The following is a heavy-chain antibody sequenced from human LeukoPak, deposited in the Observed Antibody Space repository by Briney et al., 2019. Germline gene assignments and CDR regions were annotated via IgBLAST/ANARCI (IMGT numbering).Heavy chain of an antibody. D-gene: IGHD6-13*01. Sequence: GGSLRLSCAASGFTFGSYAMSWARQIPGKSLEWVSIVSNGGVTTYYADSVRGRFTISRDNSRNMLYLQMSSLRAEDTAVYYCAKLSSGSGSSFAFDSWGQGTLVTVSS. V-gene: IGHV3-23*03. CDR1: GFTFGSYA. CDR3: AKLSSGSGSSFAFDS. J-gene: IGHJ4*02. CDR2: VSNGGVTT.